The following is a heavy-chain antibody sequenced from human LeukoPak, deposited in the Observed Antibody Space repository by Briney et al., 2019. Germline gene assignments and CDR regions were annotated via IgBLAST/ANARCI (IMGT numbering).Heavy chain of an antibody. CDR1: GYTFTSYG. J-gene: IGHJ4*02. V-gene: IGHV1-8*01. D-gene: IGHD6-19*01. CDR2: MNPNSGNT. CDR3: ARAESSGWATQDY. Sequence: ASVKVSCKASGYTFTSYGINWVRQATGQGLEWMGWMNPNSGNTGYAQKFQGRVTMTRNTSISTAYMELSSLRSEDTAVYYCARAESSGWATQDYWGQGTLVTVSS.